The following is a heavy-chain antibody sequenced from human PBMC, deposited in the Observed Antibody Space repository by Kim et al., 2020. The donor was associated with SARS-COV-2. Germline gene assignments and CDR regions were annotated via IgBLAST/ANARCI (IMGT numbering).Heavy chain of an antibody. J-gene: IGHJ4*02. Sequence: GGSLRLSCAASGFTFSSYGMHWVRQAPGKGLEWVAVIWYDGSNKYYADSVKGRFTISRDNSKNTLYLQMNSLRAEDTAVYYCARGWGAKYNWNYFDYWGQGTLVTVSS. CDR3: ARGWGAKYNWNYFDY. V-gene: IGHV3-33*01. D-gene: IGHD1-20*01. CDR2: IWYDGSNK. CDR1: GFTFSSYG.